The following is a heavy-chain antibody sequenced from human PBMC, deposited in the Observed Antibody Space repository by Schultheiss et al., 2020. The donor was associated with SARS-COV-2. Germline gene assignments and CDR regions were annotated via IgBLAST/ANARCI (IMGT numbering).Heavy chain of an antibody. V-gene: IGHV3-66*01. D-gene: IGHD1-26*01. CDR1: GGSFSGYY. J-gene: IGHJ4*02. CDR3: ARGSGGSYHRYFDY. CDR2: IYSGGST. Sequence: ETLSLTCAVYGGSFSGYYWSWIRQPPGKGLEWVSVIYSGGSTYYADSVKGRFTISRDNSKNTLFLQMGSLRAEDMAVYYCARGSGGSYHRYFDYWGQGTLVTVSS.